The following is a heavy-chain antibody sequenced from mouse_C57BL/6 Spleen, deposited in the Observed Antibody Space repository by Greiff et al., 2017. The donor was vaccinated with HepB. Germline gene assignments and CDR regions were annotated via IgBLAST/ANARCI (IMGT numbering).Heavy chain of an antibody. Sequence: QVQLQQSGAELARPGASVKMSCKASGYTFTSYTMHWVKQRPGQGLEWIGYINPSSGYTKYNQKFKDKATLTADKSSSTAYMQLISLTSEDSAVYYCARSYDYDGDWYFDVWGTGTTVTVSS. CDR3: ARSYDYDGDWYFDV. CDR1: GYTFTSYT. CDR2: INPSSGYT. J-gene: IGHJ1*03. V-gene: IGHV1-4*01. D-gene: IGHD2-4*01.